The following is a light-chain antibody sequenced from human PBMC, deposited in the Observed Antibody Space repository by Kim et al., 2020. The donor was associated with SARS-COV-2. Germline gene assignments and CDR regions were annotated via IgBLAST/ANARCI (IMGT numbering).Light chain of an antibody. CDR2: GAS. CDR3: QQYNNWPPMT. CDR1: QRVSST. Sequence: EIVMTQSPATLSVSPGERATLSCRASQRVSSTLAWYQQKPGQAPRLLIYGASTRATGIPARFSGSGSGTEFTLTISSLQSEDFAVYYCQQYNNWPPMTFGQGTKVDIK. V-gene: IGKV3-15*01. J-gene: IGKJ1*01.